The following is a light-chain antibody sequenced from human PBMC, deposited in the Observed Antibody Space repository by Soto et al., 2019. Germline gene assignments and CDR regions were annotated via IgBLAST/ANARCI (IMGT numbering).Light chain of an antibody. CDR2: DAS. V-gene: IGKV3-15*01. CDR1: QSVSSN. J-gene: IGKJ2*01. Sequence: EIVMTQSPATLSVSPGERATLSCRASQSVSSNLAWYQQKPGQAPRLLIYDASTRASGIPARFSGSGSGTEFTLTLRSLQSEDFAVYYCQQYDNWPPYTFGQGTKLEIK. CDR3: QQYDNWPPYT.